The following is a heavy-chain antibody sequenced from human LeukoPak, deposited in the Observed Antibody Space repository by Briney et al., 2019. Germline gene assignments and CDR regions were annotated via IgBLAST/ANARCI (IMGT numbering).Heavy chain of an antibody. Sequence: QTGGSLRLSCAASGFTFSSYSMNWVRQAPGKGLEWVSYISSSSSTIYYADSVKGRFTISRDNAKNSLSLQMNSLRVEDTAVYYCAKLGQLVPENWGQGALVTVSS. CDR1: GFTFSSYS. CDR2: ISSSSSTI. V-gene: IGHV3-48*04. CDR3: AKLGQLVPEN. J-gene: IGHJ4*02. D-gene: IGHD6-6*01.